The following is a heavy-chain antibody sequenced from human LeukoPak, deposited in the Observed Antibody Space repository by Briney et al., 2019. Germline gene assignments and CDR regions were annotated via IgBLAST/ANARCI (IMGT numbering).Heavy chain of an antibody. CDR3: ARVGPSSSWYFPYYYYGMDV. CDR1: GGSFSGYY. D-gene: IGHD6-13*01. CDR2: INHSGST. J-gene: IGHJ6*02. Sequence: SETLSLTCAVYGGSFSGYYWSWIRQPPGKGLEWLGEINHSGSTNYNPSLKSRVTISVDTSKNQFSLKLSSVTAADTAVYYCARVGPSSSWYFPYYYYGMDVWGQGTTVTVSS. V-gene: IGHV4-34*01.